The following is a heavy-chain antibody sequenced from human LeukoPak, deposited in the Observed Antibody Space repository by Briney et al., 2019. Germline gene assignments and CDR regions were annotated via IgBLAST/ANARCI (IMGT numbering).Heavy chain of an antibody. D-gene: IGHD2-15*01. J-gene: IGHJ5*02. CDR1: GFTFSSYA. CDR2: ISGSGGST. CDR3: ATMSRVVVVAATPFDP. Sequence: GGSLRLSCAASGFTFSSYAMSWVRQAPGKGLEWVSAISGSGGSTYYADSVKGRFTISRDNSNNTLYLQMNSLRAVDTAVYYCATMSRVVVVAATPFDPWGQGTLVTVSS. V-gene: IGHV3-23*01.